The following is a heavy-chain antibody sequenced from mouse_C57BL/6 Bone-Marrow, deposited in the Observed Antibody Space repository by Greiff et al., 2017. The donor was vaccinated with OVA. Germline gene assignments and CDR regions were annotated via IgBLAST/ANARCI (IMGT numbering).Heavy chain of an antibody. V-gene: IGHV1-78*01. D-gene: IGHD2-4*01. Sequence: VQLQESDAELVKPGASVKISCKVSGYTFTDHTIHWMKQRPEQGLEWIGYIYPRDGSTKYNEKFKGKATLTADKSSSTAYMQLNSLTSEDSAVDFCASERYDYDVGCAYWGQGTLVTVSA. J-gene: IGHJ3*01. CDR2: IYPRDGST. CDR1: GYTFTDHT. CDR3: ASERYDYDVGCAY.